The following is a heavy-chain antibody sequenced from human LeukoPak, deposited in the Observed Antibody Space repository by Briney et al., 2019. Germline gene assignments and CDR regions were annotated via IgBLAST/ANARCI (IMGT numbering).Heavy chain of an antibody. D-gene: IGHD4-17*01. CDR1: GFSLSTNGVA. CDR3: AHRPTATSGPSFDY. J-gene: IGHJ4*02. Sequence: ESGPTLVNPTQTLTLTCIFSGFSLSTNGVAVCWIRQPPGKALEWLALIYWDDDKRYSPSLKSRLTITKDTSKNQVVLTLTNMDPVDTATYYCAHRPTATSGPSFDYWGQGTLVTVSS. CDR2: IYWDDDK. V-gene: IGHV2-5*02.